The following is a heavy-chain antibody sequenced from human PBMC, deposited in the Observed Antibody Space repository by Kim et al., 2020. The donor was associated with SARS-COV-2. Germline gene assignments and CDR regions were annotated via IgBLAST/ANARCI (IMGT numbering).Heavy chain of an antibody. CDR3: VKFLVWSGYSH. D-gene: IGHD3-3*01. CDR1: GFTFSSYA. V-gene: IGHV3-64D*06. CDR2: ISSNGGST. J-gene: IGHJ4*02. Sequence: GGSLRLSCSASGFTFSSYAMHWVRQAPGKGLEYVSAISSNGGSTYYADSVKGRFTISRDNSKNTLYLQMSGLRAEDTAVYYCVKFLVWSGYSHWGQGTLVTVSS.